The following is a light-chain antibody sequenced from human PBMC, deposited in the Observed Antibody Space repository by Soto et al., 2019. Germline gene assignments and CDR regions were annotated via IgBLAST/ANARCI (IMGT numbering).Light chain of an antibody. CDR1: QRISNY. Sequence: DIQLTQSPSSLSASVGDRVTIPFRASQRISNYLSWYQQKQGKAPKLLIYAASSLQSGVPSRFSGSGSGTDFTLTISSLQPEDFATYYCQQSYSTQFAFGPGTKVDIK. CDR2: AAS. CDR3: QQSYSTQFA. J-gene: IGKJ3*01. V-gene: IGKV1-39*01.